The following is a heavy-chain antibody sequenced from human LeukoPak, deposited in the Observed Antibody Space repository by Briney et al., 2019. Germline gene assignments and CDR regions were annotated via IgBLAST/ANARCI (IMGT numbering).Heavy chain of an antibody. D-gene: IGHD3-10*01. CDR3: ARGWFGELLYLED. CDR2: IYYSGST. V-gene: IGHV4-59*01. J-gene: IGHJ4*02. CDR1: GGSISSYY. Sequence: PPETLSLTCTVSGGSISSYYWSWIRQPPGKGLEWIGYIYYSGSTNYNPSLKSRVTISVDTSKNQFSLKLSSVTAADTAVYYCARGWFGELLYLEDWGQGTLVTVSS.